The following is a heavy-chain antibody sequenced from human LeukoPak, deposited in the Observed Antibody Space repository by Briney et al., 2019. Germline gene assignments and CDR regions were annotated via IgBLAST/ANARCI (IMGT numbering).Heavy chain of an antibody. J-gene: IGHJ4*02. V-gene: IGHV4-61*02. Sequence: PSETLSLTCTVSGGSISSGSYYWSWIRQPAGKGLEWIGRIYTSGSTNYNPSLKSRVTISVDTSKNQFSLKLSSVTAADTAVYYCARAGLSRHDSSGYSFFDYWGQGTLVTVSS. D-gene: IGHD3-22*01. CDR3: ARAGLSRHDSSGYSFFDY. CDR1: GGSISSGSYY. CDR2: IYTSGST.